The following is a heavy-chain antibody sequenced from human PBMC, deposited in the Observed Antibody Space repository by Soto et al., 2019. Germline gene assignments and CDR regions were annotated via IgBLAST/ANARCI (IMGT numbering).Heavy chain of an antibody. V-gene: IGHV3-33*01. CDR3: AIAMTYYEIGLKNDY. D-gene: IGHD1-26*01. CDR2: IWYDGSNK. J-gene: IGHJ4*02. Sequence: QVQLVESGGGVVQPGRSLRLSCAASGFTFSSYGMQWVRHAPGKGLEWVAVIWYDGSNKYYAYSVKGRFTISRDNSKNKLYLQMNSLRAEDTAVYYCAIAMTYYEIGLKNDYLGQGTLVTRSS. CDR1: GFTFSSYG.